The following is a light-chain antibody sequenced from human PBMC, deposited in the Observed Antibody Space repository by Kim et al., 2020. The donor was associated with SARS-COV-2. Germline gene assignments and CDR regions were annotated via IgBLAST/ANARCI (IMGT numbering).Light chain of an antibody. CDR3: QQYNNWPQT. CDR2: DAS. V-gene: IGKV3-15*01. CDR1: QSVSSN. J-gene: IGKJ2*01. Sequence: EIVMTQSPATLSVSPGERATLSCRASQSVSSNLAWYQQKPGQAPRLLMYDASTRATGISARFSGSGSGTEFTLTISSLQSEDFAVYYCQQYNNWPQTFGQGTKLEI.